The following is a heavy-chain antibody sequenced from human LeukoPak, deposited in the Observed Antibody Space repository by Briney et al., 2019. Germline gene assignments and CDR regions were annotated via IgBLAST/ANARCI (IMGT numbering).Heavy chain of an antibody. D-gene: IGHD3-22*01. J-gene: IGHJ4*02. CDR3: ASLQPGYYDSSGFFDY. CDR1: GGSISSYY. CDR2: IYYSGST. V-gene: IGHV4-59*01. Sequence: SETLSLTCTVSGGSISSYYWSWIRQPRGKGLEWIGYIYYSGSTNYNPSLKSRVTISVDTSKNQFSLKLSSVTAADTAVYYCASLQPGYYDSSGFFDYWGQGTLVTVSS.